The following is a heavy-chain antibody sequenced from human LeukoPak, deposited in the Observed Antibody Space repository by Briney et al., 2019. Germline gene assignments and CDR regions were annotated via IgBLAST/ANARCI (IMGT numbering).Heavy chain of an antibody. CDR3: AKTVGAYWYFDF. CDR2: IVGGGNIT. D-gene: IGHD1-26*01. V-gene: IGHV3-23*01. J-gene: IGHJ2*01. Sequence: GGSLRLSCAASGFTFSSYAMTWVRQAPGKGLEWVSAIVGGGNITYYADSVKGRFTISRDNSKNTLYLQMNSLRAEDTAVYYCAKTVGAYWYFDFWGRGTLVTVSS. CDR1: GFTFSSYA.